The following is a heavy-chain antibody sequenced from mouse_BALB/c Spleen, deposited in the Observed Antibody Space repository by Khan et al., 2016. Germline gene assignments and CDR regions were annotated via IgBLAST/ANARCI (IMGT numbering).Heavy chain of an antibody. Sequence: EVQLQESGPDLVKPSQSLSLTCTVTGYSISSGYSWHWIRQFPGNKLEWMAYIHYSGSTNYNPSLKSRISITRDTSKNQFFLQLISVTTEDTATYYGTRGDYYGRGYWGQGTTLTVSS. D-gene: IGHD1-1*01. V-gene: IGHV3-1*02. CDR1: GYSISSGYS. J-gene: IGHJ2*01. CDR3: TRGDYYGRGY. CDR2: IHYSGST.